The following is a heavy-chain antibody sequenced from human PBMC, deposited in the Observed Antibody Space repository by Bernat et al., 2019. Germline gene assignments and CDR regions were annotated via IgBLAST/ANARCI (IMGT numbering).Heavy chain of an antibody. D-gene: IGHD1-20*01. V-gene: IGHV3-23*01. J-gene: IGHJ4*02. CDR2: ISGSGGST. CDR3: AKRGNWNTGYQYYFDY. Sequence: EVQLLESGGGLVQPGGSLRLSCAASGFTFSSYAMSWVRQAPGKGLEWVSAISGSGGSTYYADSVKGRFTISRDNSKNTLYLQMNSLRAEDTAVYYCAKRGNWNTGYQYYFDYWGQGTLVTVSS. CDR1: GFTFSSYA.